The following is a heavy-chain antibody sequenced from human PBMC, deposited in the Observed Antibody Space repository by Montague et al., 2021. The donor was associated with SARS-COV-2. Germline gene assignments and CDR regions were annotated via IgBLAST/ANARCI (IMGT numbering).Heavy chain of an antibody. CDR2: INHSGTT. D-gene: IGHD1-26*01. Sequence: SETLSLTCAVFDGSFSDFYWSWIRQPPGKGLEWIGEINHSGTTYYNPSLKSRVTISVDTSKNQFSLKLNSVTAADAAVYYCASGDEHGSSYFDVWGKGTTVTVSS. CDR1: DGSFSDFY. V-gene: IGHV4-34*01. J-gene: IGHJ6*03. CDR3: ASGDEHGSSYFDV.